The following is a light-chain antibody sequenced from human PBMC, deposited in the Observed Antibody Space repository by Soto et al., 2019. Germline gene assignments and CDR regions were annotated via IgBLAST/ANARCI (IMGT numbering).Light chain of an antibody. Sequence: DIQMTQSPSTLSASVGDRVTITCRASQSISSWLAWYQQKPGKAPNLLIYKASTLESGVPSRFSGSGSGTELTLTISSVQPDDFATYYCQQYKSYPLTFGGGTKVDIK. J-gene: IGKJ4*01. CDR3: QQYKSYPLT. V-gene: IGKV1-5*03. CDR1: QSISSW. CDR2: KAS.